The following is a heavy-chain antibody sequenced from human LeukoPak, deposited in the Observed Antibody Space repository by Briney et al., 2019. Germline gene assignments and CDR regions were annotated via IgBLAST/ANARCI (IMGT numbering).Heavy chain of an antibody. D-gene: IGHD3-22*01. CDR1: GGTFSSYA. CDR2: IIPIFGTA. J-gene: IGHJ4*02. V-gene: IGHV1-69*13. Sequence: SVKVSCKASGGTFSSYAISWVRQAPGQGLEWLGGIIPIFGTANYAQKFQGRVTITADVSTSTAYMELSSLRSEDTAVYYCARGWDSSGQMPFLYWGQGTLVTVSS. CDR3: ARGWDSSGQMPFLY.